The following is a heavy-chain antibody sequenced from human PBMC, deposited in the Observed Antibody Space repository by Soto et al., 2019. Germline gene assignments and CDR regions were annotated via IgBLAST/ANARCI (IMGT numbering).Heavy chain of an antibody. D-gene: IGHD4-17*01. CDR3: ATEGLGPGGAKIFDY. CDR2: FDPEDGET. J-gene: IGHJ4*02. CDR1: GYTLTELS. V-gene: IGHV1-24*01. Sequence: ASVKVSCKVSGYTLTELSMHWVRQAPGKGLEWMGGFDPEDGETIYAQKFQGRVTMTEDTSTDTAYMELSSLRSEDTAVYYCATEGLGPGGAKIFDYWGQGTLVTVSS.